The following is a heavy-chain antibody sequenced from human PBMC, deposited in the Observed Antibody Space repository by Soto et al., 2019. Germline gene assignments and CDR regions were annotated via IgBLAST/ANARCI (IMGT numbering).Heavy chain of an antibody. CDR3: ARPGSIPDHAFDI. Sequence: QVQLVQSGAEVKKPGASVKVSCKASGYTFTSYAMHWVRQAPGQRLEWMGWINAGNGTTKYSQKFQGRVTITRDTSASTAYMELSSLRSEDTAVYYCARPGSIPDHAFDIWGQGTMVTVSS. J-gene: IGHJ3*02. CDR1: GYTFTSYA. CDR2: INAGNGTT. V-gene: IGHV1-3*01. D-gene: IGHD2-2*02.